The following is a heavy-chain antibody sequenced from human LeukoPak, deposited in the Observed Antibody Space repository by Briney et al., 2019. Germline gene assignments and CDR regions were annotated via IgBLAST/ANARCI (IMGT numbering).Heavy chain of an antibody. J-gene: IGHJ4*02. Sequence: ASVKVSCTASGYTFTSYGISWVRQAPGQGLEWMGWISAYNGNTNYAQKLQGRVTMTTDTSTSTAYMELRSLRSDDTAVYYCARDGYYDSSGYYSPLDYWGQGTLVTVSS. CDR2: ISAYNGNT. V-gene: IGHV1-18*01. CDR3: ARDGYYDSSGYYSPLDY. CDR1: GYTFTSYG. D-gene: IGHD3-22*01.